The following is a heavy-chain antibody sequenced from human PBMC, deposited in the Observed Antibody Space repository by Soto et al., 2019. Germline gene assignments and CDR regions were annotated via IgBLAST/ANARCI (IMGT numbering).Heavy chain of an antibody. CDR2: IIPIFGTA. V-gene: IGHV1-69*13. CDR1: GGTFSSYA. D-gene: IGHD6-6*01. CDR3: ARDPDSSSYYFDY. Sequence: ASVKVSCKASGGTFSSYAISWVRQAPGQGLEWMGGIIPIFGTANYAQKFQGRVTITADESTSTAYMELSSLRSEDAAVYYCARDPDSSSYYFDYWGQGTLVTVSS. J-gene: IGHJ4*02.